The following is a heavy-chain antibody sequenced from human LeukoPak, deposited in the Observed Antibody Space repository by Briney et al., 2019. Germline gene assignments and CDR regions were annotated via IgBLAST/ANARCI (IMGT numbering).Heavy chain of an antibody. V-gene: IGHV3-15*01. D-gene: IGHD5-18*01. J-gene: IGHJ4*02. CDR1: GFTISNAW. CDR3: TTSVRGYSTGPSF. Sequence: GGSLRLSCAASGFTISNAWMSWVRQAPGKRLEWVGRLKSKTDGGTTDYAAPVKGRFTISRDDSKNTLFLQMNSLKTEDTAVYYCTTSVRGYSTGPSFWGQGTLVTVSS. CDR2: LKSKTDGGTT.